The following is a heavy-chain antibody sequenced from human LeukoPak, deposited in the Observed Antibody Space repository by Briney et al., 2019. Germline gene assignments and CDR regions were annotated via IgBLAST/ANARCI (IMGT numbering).Heavy chain of an antibody. D-gene: IGHD3-3*01. Sequence: SGGSLRLSCAASGFTFSSYWMSWVRQAPGKGLEWVANIKQDGSEKYYVDSVKGRFTISRDNAKNSLYLQMNSLRAEDTAVYYCARARGRGYDFWSGYKYWGQGTLVTVSS. CDR2: IKQDGSEK. J-gene: IGHJ4*02. V-gene: IGHV3-7*01. CDR3: ARARGRGYDFWSGYKY. CDR1: GFTFSSYW.